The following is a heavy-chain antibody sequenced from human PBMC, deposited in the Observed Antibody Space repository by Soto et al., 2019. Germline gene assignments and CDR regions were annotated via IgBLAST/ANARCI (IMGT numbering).Heavy chain of an antibody. CDR2: ISNDGRDE. J-gene: IGHJ4*02. Sequence: QVQLVESGGGVVQPGGSLRLSCAASGFTFNKYGMHWVRQAPGKGLEWVAAISNDGRDEYYADSVKGRFTISRDNSKNTMYLQTHTLTAEDTAMYYCAKDRYFEGRCDSWGQGTLVAVSS. CDR1: GFTFNKYG. CDR3: AKDRYFEGRCDS. V-gene: IGHV3-30*18. D-gene: IGHD3-9*01.